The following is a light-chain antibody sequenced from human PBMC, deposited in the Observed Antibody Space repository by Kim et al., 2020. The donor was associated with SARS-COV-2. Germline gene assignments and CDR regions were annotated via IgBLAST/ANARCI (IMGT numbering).Light chain of an antibody. CDR1: QSVRNN. CDR2: GAS. CDR3: QQYNDWPLIS. J-gene: IGKJ4*01. V-gene: IGKV3-15*01. Sequence: IVMTQSPATLSVSPGERVTLSCRASQSVRNNLAWYQQRAGQAPRLLLYGASTKATDIPARVSGSGSGTEFTLTIRSLQSEDLAVYYCQQYNDWPLISFGGGTKVDIK.